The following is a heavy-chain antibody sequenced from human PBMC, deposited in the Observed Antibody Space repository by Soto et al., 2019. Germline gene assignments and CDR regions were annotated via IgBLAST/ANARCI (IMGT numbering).Heavy chain of an antibody. CDR1: GGTFSSYT. J-gene: IGHJ5*02. CDR2: IIPILGIA. Sequence: SVKVSCKASGGTFSSYTISWVRQAPGQGLEWMGRIIPILGIANYAQKFQGRVTITADKSTSTAYMELSSLRSEDTAVYYCARESSSGSPNWFDPWGQGTLVTVSS. CDR3: ARESSSGSPNWFDP. D-gene: IGHD6-19*01. V-gene: IGHV1-69*04.